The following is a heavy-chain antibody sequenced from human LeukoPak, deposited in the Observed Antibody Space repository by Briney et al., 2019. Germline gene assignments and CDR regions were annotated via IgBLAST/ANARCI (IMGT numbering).Heavy chain of an antibody. J-gene: IGHJ6*02. CDR2: ISYDGSNK. CDR1: GFTFSSYA. CDR3: ARENYYGMDV. V-gene: IGHV3-30*04. Sequence: GRSPRLSCAASGFTFSSYAMHWVRQAPGKGLEWVAVISYDGSNKYYAGSVKGRFTISRDNSKNTLYLQMNSLRAEDTAVYYCARENYYGMDVWGQGTTVTVSS.